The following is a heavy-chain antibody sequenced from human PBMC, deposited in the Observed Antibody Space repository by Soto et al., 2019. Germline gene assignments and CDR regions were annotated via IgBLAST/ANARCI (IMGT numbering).Heavy chain of an antibody. D-gene: IGHD5-12*01. V-gene: IGHV4-31*03. Sequence: SETLSLTCSVSGGSISIGGHYWSWIRQHPGKGLEWIGYIDYRGSAYFTPSLKGRITMSVDTSKNQFSLNVSSVTTADTAVYFCARAITGVARKYYFDYWGQGTLVTVSS. CDR1: GGSISIGGHY. CDR3: ARAITGVARKYYFDY. CDR2: IDYRGSA. J-gene: IGHJ4*02.